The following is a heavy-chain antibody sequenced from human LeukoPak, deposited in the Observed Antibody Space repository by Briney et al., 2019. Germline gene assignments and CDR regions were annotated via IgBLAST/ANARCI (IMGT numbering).Heavy chain of an antibody. CDR1: GDSITNTYYY. J-gene: IGHJ4*02. CDR2: FHSGGST. Sequence: KPSETLSLTCTVSGDSITNTYYYWGWIRQSPGKGLEWIGTFHSGGSTYFSPSLKNRLTISVDTSKNQFSQRLSSVTAADTAVYYCARQVTFGYAHAYYFDYWGQGTLVTVSS. V-gene: IGHV4-39*01. D-gene: IGHD3-16*01. CDR3: ARQVTFGYAHAYYFDY.